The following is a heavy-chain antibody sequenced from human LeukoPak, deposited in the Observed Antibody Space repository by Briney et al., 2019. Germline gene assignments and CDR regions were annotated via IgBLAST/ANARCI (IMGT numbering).Heavy chain of an antibody. D-gene: IGHD6-19*01. CDR2: ISSSSSTI. CDR3: ARGSRAVAGSVFDY. J-gene: IGHJ4*02. CDR1: GFTFSSYS. Sequence: GGSLRLSCAASGFTFSSYSMNWVRQAPGKGLEWVSYISSSSSTIYYADSVKGRFTISRDNAKNSLYLQMNSLRAEDTAVYYCARGSRAVAGSVFDYWGQGTLVTVSS. V-gene: IGHV3-48*04.